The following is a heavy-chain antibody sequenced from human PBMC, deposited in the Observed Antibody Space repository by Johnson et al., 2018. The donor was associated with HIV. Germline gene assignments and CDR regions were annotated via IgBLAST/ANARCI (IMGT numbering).Heavy chain of an antibody. CDR2: ISGSGASR. CDR1: GFTFTSYT. CDR3: AKAQTGTTGAFDI. V-gene: IGHV3-23*04. D-gene: IGHD1-7*01. Sequence: MLLVESGGGLVQPGGSLRLSCAASGFTFTSYTVSWVRQAPGKGLEWVSAISGSGASRYFADSVKGRFTISRDNSKNTLYLQMNSLRAEDTALYYCAKAQTGTTGAFDIWCQGTMVTVSS. J-gene: IGHJ3*02.